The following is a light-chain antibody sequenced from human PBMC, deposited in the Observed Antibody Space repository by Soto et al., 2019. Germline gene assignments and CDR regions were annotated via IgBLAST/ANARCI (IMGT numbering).Light chain of an antibody. CDR1: QSVGSNY. V-gene: IGKV3-20*01. CDR2: GAS. J-gene: IGKJ3*01. Sequence: EIVLTQSPGTLSLSPGERATLSCRASQSVGSNYLAWYQQKPGQAPRVLIYGASSRATGIPDRFSGSGSGADFTLTISRLEPEDFAVYYCQQYTTSPFTFGPGTRWVS. CDR3: QQYTTSPFT.